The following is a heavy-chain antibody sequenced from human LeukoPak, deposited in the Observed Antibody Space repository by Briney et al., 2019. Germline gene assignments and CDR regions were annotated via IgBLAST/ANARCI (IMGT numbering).Heavy chain of an antibody. CDR2: IYHSGST. D-gene: IGHD1-1*01. CDR3: ARVNINNWHSCDY. CDR1: GGSISSSNW. Sequence: NASETLSLTCAVSGGSISSSNWWSWVRQPPGKGLEWIGEIYHSGSTNYNPSLKSRVTISVDKSKNQFSLKLSSVTAADTAVYYCARVNINNWHSCDYWGQGTLVTVSS. V-gene: IGHV4-4*02. J-gene: IGHJ4*02.